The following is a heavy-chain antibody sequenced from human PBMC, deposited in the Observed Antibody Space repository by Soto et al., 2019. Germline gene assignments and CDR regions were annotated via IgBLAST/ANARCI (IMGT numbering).Heavy chain of an antibody. CDR2: IWYDGSNK. CDR3: ARDYSGSSGRMVDY. Sequence: GGSLRLSCAASGFTFSTYAMQWVRQAPGKGLEWVAVIWYDGSNKYYGDSVKGRFTISRDNSKNTLYLQMNSLRLEDTAIYYCARDYSGSSGRMVDYWGQGTLVTVSS. D-gene: IGHD6-6*01. V-gene: IGHV3-33*01. CDR1: GFTFSTYA. J-gene: IGHJ4*02.